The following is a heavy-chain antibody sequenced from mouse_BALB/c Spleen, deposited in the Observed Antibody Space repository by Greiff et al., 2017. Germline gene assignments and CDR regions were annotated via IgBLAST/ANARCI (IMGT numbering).Heavy chain of an antibody. CDR1: GFTFSSYA. V-gene: IGHV5-9-3*01. Sequence: EVQLVESGGGLVKPGGSLKLSCAASGFTFSSYAMSWVRQTPEKRLEWVATISSGGSYTYYPDSVKGRFTISRDNAKNTLYLQMSSLRSEDTAMYYCARHGGLRYYFDYWGQGTTLTVSS. CDR2: ISSGGSYT. CDR3: ARHGGLRYYFDY. D-gene: IGHD2-4*01. J-gene: IGHJ2*01.